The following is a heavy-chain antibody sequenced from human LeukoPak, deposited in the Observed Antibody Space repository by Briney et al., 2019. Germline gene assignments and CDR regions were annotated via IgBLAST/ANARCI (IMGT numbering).Heavy chain of an antibody. CDR2: ISSSSSYI. J-gene: IGHJ6*03. D-gene: IGHD2-2*01. Sequence: PGGSLRLSCAASGFTFSSYSMNWARQAPGKGLEWVSSISSSSSYIYYADSVKGRFTISRDNAKNSLYLQMNSLRVEDTAVYYCAKDQIVVVPAAIQVDYYYYMDVWGKGTTVTVSS. CDR1: GFTFSSYS. V-gene: IGHV3-21*01. CDR3: AKDQIVVVPAAIQVDYYYYMDV.